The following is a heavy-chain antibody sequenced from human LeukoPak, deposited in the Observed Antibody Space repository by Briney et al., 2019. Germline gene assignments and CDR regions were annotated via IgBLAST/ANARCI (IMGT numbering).Heavy chain of an antibody. Sequence: GGSLRLSCAASGFTFSSYWMSWVRQARGKGLEWVANIKQDGSEKYYVDSVKGRFTISRDNAKNSLYLQMNSLRAEDTAVYYCARGTNYYDSSGYYRAGNYYYYGMDVWGQGTTVTVSS. D-gene: IGHD3-22*01. CDR2: IKQDGSEK. CDR3: ARGTNYYDSSGYYRAGNYYYYGMDV. V-gene: IGHV3-7*03. J-gene: IGHJ6*02. CDR1: GFTFSSYW.